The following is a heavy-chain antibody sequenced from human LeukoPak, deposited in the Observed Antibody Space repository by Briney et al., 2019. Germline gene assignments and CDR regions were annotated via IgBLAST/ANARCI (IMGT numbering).Heavy chain of an antibody. J-gene: IGHJ4*02. D-gene: IGHD4-11*01. CDR1: GGSFSGYY. CDR3: ARQGPLTTAVTTRTNPFDY. V-gene: IGHV4-34*01. Sequence: SETLSLTCAVYGGSFSGYYWSWIRQPPGKGLEWIGEINHSGSTNYNPSLKSRVTISVDTSKNQFSLKLNSVTAADTAVYYCARQGPLTTAVTTRTNPFDYWGRGTLVTVSS. CDR2: INHSGST.